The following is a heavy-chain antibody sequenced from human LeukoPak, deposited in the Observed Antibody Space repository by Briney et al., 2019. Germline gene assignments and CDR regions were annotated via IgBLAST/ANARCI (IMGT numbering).Heavy chain of an antibody. Sequence: SETLSLTCTVSGGSISSYYWSWIRQPPGKGLEWIGYIYYSGSTNYNPSLKSRVTISVDTSKNQFSLKLSSVTAADTAVYYCARVSHHVMSWGQGTLVTVYS. V-gene: IGHV4-59*01. D-gene: IGHD3-16*01. CDR2: IYYSGST. CDR1: GGSISSYY. J-gene: IGHJ4*02. CDR3: ARVSHHVMS.